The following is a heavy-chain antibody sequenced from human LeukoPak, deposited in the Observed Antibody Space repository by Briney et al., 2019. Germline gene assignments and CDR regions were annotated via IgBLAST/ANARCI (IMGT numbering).Heavy chain of an antibody. J-gene: IGHJ5*02. V-gene: IGHV4-59*01. D-gene: IGHD6-19*01. Sequence: SETLSLTCTVSGGSISSYYWSWIQQPPGKGLEWIGYIYYSGSTNYNPSLKSRVTISVDTSKNQFSLKLSSVTAADTAVYYCASAAVAGWFDPWGQGTLVTVSS. CDR2: IYYSGST. CDR3: ASAAVAGWFDP. CDR1: GGSISSYY.